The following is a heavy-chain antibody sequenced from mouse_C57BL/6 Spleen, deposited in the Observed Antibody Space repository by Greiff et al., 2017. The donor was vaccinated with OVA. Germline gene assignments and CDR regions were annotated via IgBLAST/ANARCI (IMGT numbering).Heavy chain of an antibody. Sequence: VKLMESGAELVRPGASVTLSCKASGYTFTDYEMHWVKQTPVHGLEWIGAIDPETGGTAYNQKFKGKAILTADKSSSTAYMELRSLTSEDSAVYYCTRMIYYEYDWGQGTLVTVSA. J-gene: IGHJ3*01. D-gene: IGHD2-4*01. CDR1: GYTFTDYE. V-gene: IGHV1-15*01. CDR3: TRMIYYEYD. CDR2: IDPETGGT.